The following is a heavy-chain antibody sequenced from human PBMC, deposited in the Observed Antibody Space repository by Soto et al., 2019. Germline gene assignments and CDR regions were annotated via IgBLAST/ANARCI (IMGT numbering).Heavy chain of an antibody. CDR1: GFTFSSYS. D-gene: IGHD2-21*02. J-gene: IGHJ6*02. CDR3: VRERGLSSFYGMDV. V-gene: IGHV3-21*01. CDR2: ISSSSTHI. Sequence: EMQLVESGGGLVKPGGSLRLSCAASGFTFSSYSMNWVRQASGKGLEWVASISSSSTHIYYADSVKGRLTISRDNARNSLYLQMNSLRAEDTAVYYCVRERGLSSFYGMDVWGQGTTVTVSS.